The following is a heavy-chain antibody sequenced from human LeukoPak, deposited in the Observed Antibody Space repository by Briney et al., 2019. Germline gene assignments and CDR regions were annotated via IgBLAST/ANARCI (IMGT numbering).Heavy chain of an antibody. CDR3: AKGDHLAASPDC. J-gene: IGHJ4*02. CDR1: GFTFSGYS. Sequence: PGGSLRLSCAASGFTFSGYSMNWVRQAPGKGLEWISYITGGSSPIYYADSVKGRFTISRDNAKNSLYLQMNSLRAEGTATYYCAKGDHLAASPDCRGQGTLVTVSS. V-gene: IGHV3-48*01. CDR2: ITGGSSPI.